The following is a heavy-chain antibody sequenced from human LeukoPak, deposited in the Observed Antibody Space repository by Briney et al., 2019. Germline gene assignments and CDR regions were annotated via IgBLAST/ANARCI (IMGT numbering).Heavy chain of an antibody. Sequence: PGGSLRLSCAASGFTFSNYWMIWVRQAPRKGLEWVANIKQDGSEKYYVDSVKGRFTISRDNAKNSLYLQMNSLRAEDTAVYYCARERLTTRYFDYWGQGTLVTVAS. CDR3: ARERLTTRYFDY. J-gene: IGHJ4*02. CDR2: IKQDGSEK. CDR1: GFTFSNYW. D-gene: IGHD1-14*01. V-gene: IGHV3-7*01.